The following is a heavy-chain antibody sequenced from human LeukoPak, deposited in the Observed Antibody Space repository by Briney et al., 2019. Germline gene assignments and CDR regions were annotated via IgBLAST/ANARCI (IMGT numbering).Heavy chain of an antibody. CDR1: GGPISPYF. J-gene: IGHJ5*02. V-gene: IGHV4-59*01. CDR2: ISYTGST. D-gene: IGHD3-10*01. CDR3: ARDDYRGVTNFDP. Sequence: SETLSLTCTVSGGPISPYFWSWFRQPPGKGLEWIGYISYTGSTIYSPSLKSRVTISVDTSKNQFSLQLTSVTAADTAVYYCARDDYRGVTNFDPWGQGTLVTVSS.